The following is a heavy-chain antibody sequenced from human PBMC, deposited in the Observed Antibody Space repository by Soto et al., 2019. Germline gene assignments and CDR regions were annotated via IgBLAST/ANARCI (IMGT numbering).Heavy chain of an antibody. CDR1: GFSFSISP. Sequence: GGSLRLSCAASGFSFSISPMHWVRQAPGKGPEWVALISYDGTNKFYADSVKGRFTISRDNSKSTLYLQVDSLRPEDAAVYYCARDPKTSGGQHWAFNYFDSWGQGTPVTVSS. J-gene: IGHJ4*02. CDR3: ARDPKTSGGQHWAFNYFDS. V-gene: IGHV3-30-3*01. CDR2: ISYDGTNK. D-gene: IGHD7-27*01.